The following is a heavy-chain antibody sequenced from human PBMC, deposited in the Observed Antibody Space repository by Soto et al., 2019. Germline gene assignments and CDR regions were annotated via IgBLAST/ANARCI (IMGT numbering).Heavy chain of an antibody. Sequence: ASVKVSCKASGYTFTGYYMHWVRQAPGQGLEWMGWINPNSGGTNYAQKFQGRVTMTRDTSISTAYMELSRLRSDGTAVYYCASGYCSGGSCFDFDYWGQGTLVTVSS. J-gene: IGHJ4*02. CDR1: GYTFTGYY. D-gene: IGHD2-15*01. CDR3: ASGYCSGGSCFDFDY. CDR2: INPNSGGT. V-gene: IGHV1-2*02.